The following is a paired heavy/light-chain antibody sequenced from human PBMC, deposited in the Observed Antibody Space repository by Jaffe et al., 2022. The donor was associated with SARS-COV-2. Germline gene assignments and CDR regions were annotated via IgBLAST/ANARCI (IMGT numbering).Heavy chain of an antibody. Sequence: LVESGGGLVQPGGSLRLSCAASRFIFSSYWMTWVRQAPGKGLEWVASIKQDGTEKYYVDSMLGRFTVSRDNTKNSLDLHMSSLRVEDTAVYYCARLRYNPHRALAGKGVHYSYYYMDVWGKGTTVTVS. J-gene: IGHJ6*03. D-gene: IGHD6-13*01. CDR2: IKQDGTEK. CDR1: RFIFSSYW. CDR3: ARLRYNPHRALAGKGVHYSYYYMDV. V-gene: IGHV3-7*01.
Light chain of an antibody. CDR2: GNN. V-gene: IGLV1-40*01. Sequence: QSVLTQPPSVSGAPGQRVTISCIGTSSNFGAGYDVHWYQHLPGTAPKLVIYGNNNRPSGVPDRFSGSKSGTSASLAIAGLQPEDEADYFCQSYDSSLSGYVFGLGTKVTVL. CDR1: SSNFGAGYD. J-gene: IGLJ1*01. CDR3: QSYDSSLSGYV.